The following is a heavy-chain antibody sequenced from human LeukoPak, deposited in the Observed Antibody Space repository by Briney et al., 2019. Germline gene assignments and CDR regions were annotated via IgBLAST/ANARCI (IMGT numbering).Heavy chain of an antibody. J-gene: IGHJ6*03. D-gene: IGHD6-6*01. V-gene: IGHV4-4*07. CDR3: ARDADAYSSSDYYYYYYMDV. CDR2: IYTSGST. CDR1: GGSISRYY. Sequence: SETLSLTCTVSGGSISRYYWSWIRQPAGKGLEWIGRIYTSGSTNYNPSLKSRVTMSVDTSKNQFSLKLSSVTAADTAVYYCARDADAYSSSDYYYYYYMDVWGKGTTVTVSS.